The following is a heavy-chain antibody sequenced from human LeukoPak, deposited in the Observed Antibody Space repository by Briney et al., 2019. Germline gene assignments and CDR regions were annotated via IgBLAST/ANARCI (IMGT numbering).Heavy chain of an antibody. V-gene: IGHV3-48*04. Sequence: GGSLRLSCAASGFTFSSYSMNWVRQAPGKGLEWVSYISSSGSTIYYADSVKGRFTISRDNARNSLYLQMNSLRAEDTAVYYCARDGASWTTGYYFDYWGQGTLVTVSS. CDR1: GFTFSSYS. CDR2: ISSSGSTI. D-gene: IGHD4-17*01. J-gene: IGHJ4*02. CDR3: ARDGASWTTGYYFDY.